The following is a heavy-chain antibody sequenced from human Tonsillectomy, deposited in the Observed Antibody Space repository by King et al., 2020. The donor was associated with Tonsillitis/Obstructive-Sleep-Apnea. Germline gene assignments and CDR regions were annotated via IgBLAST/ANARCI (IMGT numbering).Heavy chain of an antibody. CDR3: ARFPFDAAYPPKDY. Sequence: VQLVESGGGLVKPGGSLRLSCAVSGFIFSDDYMSWIRQAPGKGLEWISYISSSGRTIYYADSVKGRFTISRDNAKNSLYLKMNSLRAEDTAVYYCARFPFDAAYPPKDYWGQGTLVTVSS. D-gene: IGHD2-15*01. V-gene: IGHV3-11*01. CDR2: ISSSGRTI. J-gene: IGHJ4*02. CDR1: GFIFSDDY.